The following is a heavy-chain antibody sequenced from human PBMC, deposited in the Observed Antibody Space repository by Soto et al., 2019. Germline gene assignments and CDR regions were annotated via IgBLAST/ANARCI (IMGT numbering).Heavy chain of an antibody. V-gene: IGHV4-59*01. CDR1: GGSISSYY. D-gene: IGHD5-18*01. J-gene: IGHJ5*02. Sequence: SETLSLTCTVPGGSISSYYRSWIRHPPGKGLEWIGYIYYSGSTNYNPSPKSRVTISVDTSKNQFSLKLSSVTAADTAVYYCASSRVPYSYGWDNWFDPWGQGTLVTVSS. CDR3: ASSRVPYSYGWDNWFDP. CDR2: IYYSGST.